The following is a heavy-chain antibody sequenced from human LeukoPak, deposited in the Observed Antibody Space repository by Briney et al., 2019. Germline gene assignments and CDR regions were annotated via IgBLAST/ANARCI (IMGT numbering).Heavy chain of an antibody. CDR1: GFIFSTYG. CDR3: GRLAHNAWYAIDF. Sequence: GGSLRLSCAASGFIFSTYGMHWVRQAPGKGLEWLANILPDGSQKYYVDSVKGRFTISRDNPKNSLYLQINNLRAEDTAVYYCGRLAHNAWYAIDFWGQGTLVTVSS. J-gene: IGHJ4*02. V-gene: IGHV3-7*01. D-gene: IGHD2-2*01. CDR2: ILPDGSQK.